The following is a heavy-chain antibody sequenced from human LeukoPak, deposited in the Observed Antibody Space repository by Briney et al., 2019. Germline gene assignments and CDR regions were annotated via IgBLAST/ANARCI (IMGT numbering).Heavy chain of an antibody. CDR3: ARGAGPYYDFWSGYYGGFDP. CDR1: GGSISSGGYY. V-gene: IGHV4-34*01. Sequence: SETLSLTCAVSGGSISSGGYYWSWIRQPPGKGLEWIGEINHSGSTNYNPSLKSRDTISVDTSKNQFSLKLSSVTAADTAVYYCARGAGPYYDFWSGYYGGFDPWGQGTLVTVSS. CDR2: INHSGST. J-gene: IGHJ5*02. D-gene: IGHD3-3*01.